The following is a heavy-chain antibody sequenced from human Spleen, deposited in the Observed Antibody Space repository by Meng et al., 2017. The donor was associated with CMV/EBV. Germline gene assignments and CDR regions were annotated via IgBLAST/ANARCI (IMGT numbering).Heavy chain of an antibody. Sequence: ASVKVSCKASGLTFTNYDIIWVRQAAGQGLEWMAWVNPNSGNSGYAQKFQGRVTLTRNTSISTAYMELNSLRFEDTAVYYCARAGSGWYGGGLDYWGQGTLVTVSS. D-gene: IGHD6-19*01. CDR3: ARAGSGWYGGGLDY. CDR2: VNPNSGNS. CDR1: GLTFTNYD. J-gene: IGHJ4*02. V-gene: IGHV1-8*03.